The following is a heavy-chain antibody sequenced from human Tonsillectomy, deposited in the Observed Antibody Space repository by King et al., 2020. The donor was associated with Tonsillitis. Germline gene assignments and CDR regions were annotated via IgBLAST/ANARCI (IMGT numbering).Heavy chain of an antibody. CDR1: GFTFSDYY. CDR3: AQGDTVFGVVDD. V-gene: IGHV3-11*06. Sequence: VQLVESGGDLVKPGGSLRLSCAASGFTFSDYYMSWIRQAPGKGLEYLSFITDTGTYIRYADSVKGRFTISRDNAKNSLYLQMTNLRVDDTAIYYCAQGDTVFGVVDDWGQGTLVTVSS. J-gene: IGHJ4*02. CDR2: ITDTGTYI. D-gene: IGHD3-3*01.